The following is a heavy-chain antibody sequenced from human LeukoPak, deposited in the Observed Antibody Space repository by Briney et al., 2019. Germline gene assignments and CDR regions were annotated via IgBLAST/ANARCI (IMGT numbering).Heavy chain of an antibody. CDR2: IYYSGST. J-gene: IGHJ4*02. Sequence: PSETLSLTCTVSGGSISSSSYYWGWIRQPPGKGLEWIGSIYYSGSTYYNPSLKSRVTISVDTSKNQFSLKLSSVTAADTAVYYCARDESGYYYEVFDYWGQGTLVTVSS. CDR3: ARDESGYYYEVFDY. V-gene: IGHV4-39*01. D-gene: IGHD3-22*01. CDR1: GGSISSSSYY.